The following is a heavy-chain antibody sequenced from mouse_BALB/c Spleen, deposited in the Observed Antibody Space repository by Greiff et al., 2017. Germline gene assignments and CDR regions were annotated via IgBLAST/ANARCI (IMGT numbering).Heavy chain of an antibody. CDR1: GYSITSDYA. V-gene: IGHV3-2*02. CDR2: ISYSGST. CDR3: ARCYRYDVLFDY. Sequence: EVKLQESGPGLVKPSQSLSLTCTVTGYSITSDYAWNWIRQFPGNKLEWMGYISYSGSTSYNPSLKSRISITRDTSKNQFFLQLNSVTTEDTATYYCARCYRYDVLFDYWGQGTTLTVSS. J-gene: IGHJ2*01. D-gene: IGHD2-14*01.